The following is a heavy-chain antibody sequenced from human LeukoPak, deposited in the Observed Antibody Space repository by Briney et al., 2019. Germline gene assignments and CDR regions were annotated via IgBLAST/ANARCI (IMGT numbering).Heavy chain of an antibody. CDR3: ARHRNYYGSGSYRAKFDY. J-gene: IGHJ4*02. CDR2: IKHSGST. CDR1: GGSFSGYY. V-gene: IGHV4-34*01. Sequence: SETLSLTCAVYGGSFSGYYWSWIRQSPGKGLEWIREIKHSGSTNYNPSLKSRVTISVDTSKNQFSLKLSSVTAADTAVYFCARHRNYYGSGSYRAKFDYWGQGTLVTVSS. D-gene: IGHD3-10*01.